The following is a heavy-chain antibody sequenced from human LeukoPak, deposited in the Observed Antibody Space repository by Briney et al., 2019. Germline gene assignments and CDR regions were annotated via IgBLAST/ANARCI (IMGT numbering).Heavy chain of an antibody. CDR3: AGYSGSYWGAFDI. Sequence: GGSLRLSCAASGFTFSSYAMSWVRQAPGKGLEWVSALSGSGGSTYYADSVKGRFTISRDNSKNTLYLQMNSLRAEDTAVYYCAGYSGSYWGAFDIWGQGTMVTVSS. D-gene: IGHD1-26*01. CDR1: GFTFSSYA. V-gene: IGHV3-23*01. CDR2: LSGSGGST. J-gene: IGHJ3*02.